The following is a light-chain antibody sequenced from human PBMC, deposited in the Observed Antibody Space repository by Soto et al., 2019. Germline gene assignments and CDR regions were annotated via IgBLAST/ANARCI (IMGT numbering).Light chain of an antibody. CDR2: EAS. CDR1: SSDVGTYNL. J-gene: IGLJ2*01. Sequence: QSLLTQPASVSGSPGQSITISCTGTSSDVGTYNLVSWYQQHPGKTPKLIIYEASKRPSGVSSRFSGSKSGNTASLTISGLQPEDEADYYCCSYAGSSTPVVFGGGTKLTVL. V-gene: IGLV2-23*01. CDR3: CSYAGSSTPVV.